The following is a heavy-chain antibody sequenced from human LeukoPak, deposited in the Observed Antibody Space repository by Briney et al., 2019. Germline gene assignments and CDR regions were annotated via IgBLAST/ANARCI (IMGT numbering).Heavy chain of an antibody. J-gene: IGHJ4*02. CDR1: GGSISRFY. CDR2: IDYSGST. V-gene: IGHV4-59*01. Sequence: SETLSLTCIVSGGSISRFYWSWIRQPPGKGLEWIGHIDYSGSTNYNPSLKSRVTISVDTSKNQISLKLSSVTAADTAVYYCASAVDSSGYNYWGQGTLVTVSS. D-gene: IGHD3-22*01. CDR3: ASAVDSSGYNY.